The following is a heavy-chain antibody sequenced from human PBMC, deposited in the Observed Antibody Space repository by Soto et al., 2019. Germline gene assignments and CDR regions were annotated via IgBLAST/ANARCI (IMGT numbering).Heavy chain of an antibody. D-gene: IGHD5-18*01. J-gene: IGHJ4*02. CDR1: GFTFSSYA. Sequence: HPGGSLRLSCAASGFTFSSYAMSWVRQAPGKGLEWVSGISGSGVSTYYADSVKGRFTISRDNSKNTLFLQMSSLRAEDTAVYSCAKHDAEYRYGFWGFFNYWGQGTLVTVSS. CDR3: AKHDAEYRYGFWGFFNY. CDR2: ISGSGVST. V-gene: IGHV3-23*01.